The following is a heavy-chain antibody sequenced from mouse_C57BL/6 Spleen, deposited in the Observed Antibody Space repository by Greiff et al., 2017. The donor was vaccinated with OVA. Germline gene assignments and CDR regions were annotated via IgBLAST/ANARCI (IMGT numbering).Heavy chain of an antibody. CDR2: IDPSDSET. V-gene: IGHV1-52*01. CDR1: GYTFTSYW. D-gene: IGHD4-1*01. Sequence: VQLQQPGAELVRPGSSVKLSCKASGYTFTSYWMHWVKQRPIQGLEWIGNIDPSDSETHYNQKFKDKATLTVDKSSSTAYMQLSSLTSEDSAVYYCARNWDEGYFDYWGQGTTLTVSS. J-gene: IGHJ2*01. CDR3: ARNWDEGYFDY.